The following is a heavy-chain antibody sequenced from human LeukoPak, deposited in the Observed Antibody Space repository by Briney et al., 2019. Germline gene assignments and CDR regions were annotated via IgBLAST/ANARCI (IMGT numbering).Heavy chain of an antibody. Sequence: SETLSLTCTVSGGSISSYYWSWIRQPPGKGLEWIGYIYYSGSTNYNPSLKSRVTISVDTSKNQFSLKLSSVTAADTAVYYCARDGYYDSSGLPSGAFDIWGQGTMVTVSS. V-gene: IGHV4-59*01. D-gene: IGHD3-22*01. J-gene: IGHJ3*02. CDR3: ARDGYYDSSGLPSGAFDI. CDR1: GGSISSYY. CDR2: IYYSGST.